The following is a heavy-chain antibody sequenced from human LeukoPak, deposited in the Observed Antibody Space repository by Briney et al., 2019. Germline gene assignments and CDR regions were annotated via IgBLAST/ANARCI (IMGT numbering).Heavy chain of an antibody. CDR1: RFTFSNYG. D-gene: IGHD4-17*01. Sequence: PGGSLRLSCTASRFTFSNYGMSWVRQPPGKGLEWVSAISGSGGSTYYADSVKGRFTISRDNSKNTLYLQMNSLRAEDTAVYYCAKSHYGDYVDFDYWGQGTLVTVSS. CDR2: ISGSGGST. CDR3: AKSHYGDYVDFDY. V-gene: IGHV3-23*01. J-gene: IGHJ4*02.